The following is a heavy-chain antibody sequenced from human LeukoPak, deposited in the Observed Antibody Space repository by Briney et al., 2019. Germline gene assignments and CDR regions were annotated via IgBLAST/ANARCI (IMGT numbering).Heavy chain of an antibody. D-gene: IGHD5-18*01. CDR1: GFTFSLYW. J-gene: IGHJ4*02. V-gene: IGHV3-74*01. CDR3: ARDRGDTAMVS. Sequence: PGGSLRPSCAASGFTFSLYWMHWVRQAPGKGLVWVSRIEGGESSTNYADFVKGRFTISRDNAKNTLYLQMNSLRAEDTAVYYCARDRGDTAMVSWGQGTLVTVSS. CDR2: IEGGESST.